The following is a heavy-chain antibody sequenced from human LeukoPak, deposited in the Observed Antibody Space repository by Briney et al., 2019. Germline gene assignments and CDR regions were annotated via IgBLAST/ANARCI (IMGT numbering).Heavy chain of an antibody. CDR2: INPNSGGT. CDR1: GYTFTSYD. Sequence: ASVKVSCKASGYTFTSYDINWVRQATGQGLEWMGWINPNSGGTNYAHKFQGRVTMTRDTSISTAYMELSRLRSDDTAVYYCASTYSSSWYEDYWGQGTLVTVSS. D-gene: IGHD6-13*01. V-gene: IGHV1-2*02. J-gene: IGHJ4*02. CDR3: ASTYSSSWYEDY.